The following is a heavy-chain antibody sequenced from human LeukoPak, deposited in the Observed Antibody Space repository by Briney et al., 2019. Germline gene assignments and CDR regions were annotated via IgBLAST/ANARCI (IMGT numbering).Heavy chain of an antibody. D-gene: IGHD4-17*01. CDR2: INTRGNT. J-gene: IGHJ4*02. CDR3: AREYGDFDY. Sequence: SETLSLTCIVSGGSISNYYWSWIRQPAGKGLQWIGRINTRGNTNYNPSLKSRVTMSVDTSKNQFSLKLHSLTAADTAVYYCAREYGDFDYWGRGTLVTVPS. CDR1: GGSISNYY. V-gene: IGHV4-4*07.